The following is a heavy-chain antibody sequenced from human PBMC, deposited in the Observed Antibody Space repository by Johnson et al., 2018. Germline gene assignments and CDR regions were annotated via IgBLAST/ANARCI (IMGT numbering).Heavy chain of an antibody. D-gene: IGHD1-1*01. CDR3: ARDQGWNRYYYGMDV. J-gene: IGHJ6*02. V-gene: IGHV3-53*01. CDR2: IYGGDRT. CDR1: GFTVSSNY. Sequence: VQLVQSGGGLVQPGGSLRLSCAASGFTVSSNYMSWVRQAPGKGLECVSVIYGGDRTYYADSVKGRFSTSRDDSKNTLYLQMNSLRAEDTAVYYCARDQGWNRYYYGMDVWGQGATVIVSS.